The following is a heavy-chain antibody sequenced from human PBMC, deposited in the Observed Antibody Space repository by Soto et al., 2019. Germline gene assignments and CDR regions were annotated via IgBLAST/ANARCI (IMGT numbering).Heavy chain of an antibody. V-gene: IGHV2-26*01. CDR2: IFSNDEK. Sequence: QVTLKESGPVLVKPTETLTLTCTVSGFSLSNARMGVSWIRQPPGKALEWLAHIFSNDEKSYSTSLKSSLTISKDTSKSQLVLTMTNMDPVDTATYYCARIGTGYYDFWSGRWFDPWGQGTLVTVSS. D-gene: IGHD3-3*01. CDR3: ARIGTGYYDFWSGRWFDP. J-gene: IGHJ5*02. CDR1: GFSLSNARMG.